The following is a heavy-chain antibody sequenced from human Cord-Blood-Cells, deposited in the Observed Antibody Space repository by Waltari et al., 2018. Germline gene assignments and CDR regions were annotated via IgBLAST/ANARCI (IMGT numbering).Heavy chain of an antibody. V-gene: IGHV4-39*01. Sequence: QRQDPGPGLWRPSGTRSLPCTVPVGPSTIVIFSWAWIPQPQGRGLEGCGSIYYSGSTYYNPSLKSRVTISVDTSKNQFSLKLSSVTAADTAVYYCARSPCSSTSCYRGYYMDVWGKGTTVTVSS. CDR3: ARSPCSSTSCYRGYYMDV. CDR2: IYYSGST. J-gene: IGHJ6*03. D-gene: IGHD2-2*02. CDR1: VGPSTIVIFS.